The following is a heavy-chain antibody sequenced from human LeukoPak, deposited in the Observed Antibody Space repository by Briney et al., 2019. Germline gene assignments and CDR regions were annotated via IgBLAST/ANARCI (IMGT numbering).Heavy chain of an antibody. CDR2: IDPRDSYT. V-gene: IGHV5-10-1*01. Sequence: GESLKISCKGSGYSFTSYWITWVRQMSGKGLEWMGRIDPRDSYTKYSPSFQGHVTISVDKSISTAYLQWSSLNASDTAMYYCARRRFDYGGNSLDYWGQGTLVTVSS. CDR3: ARRRFDYGGNSLDY. J-gene: IGHJ4*02. D-gene: IGHD4-23*01. CDR1: GYSFTSYW.